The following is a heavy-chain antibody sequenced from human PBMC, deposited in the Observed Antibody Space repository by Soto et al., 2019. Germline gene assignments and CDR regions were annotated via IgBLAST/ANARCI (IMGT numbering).Heavy chain of an antibody. V-gene: IGHV3-30*18. CDR3: AKDQGIAASHGID. J-gene: IGHJ3*01. Sequence: QVQLVESGGGVVQPGTSLRLSCAASGFTFNNYGMHWVRQAPGTGLEWVAAISNDGSDKYYADSVKGRLTISRDDSKNTLYLQIDSLRAEDTAVYYCAKDQGIAASHGIDWGQGTMVTVSS. D-gene: IGHD6-13*01. CDR1: GFTFNNYG. CDR2: ISNDGSDK.